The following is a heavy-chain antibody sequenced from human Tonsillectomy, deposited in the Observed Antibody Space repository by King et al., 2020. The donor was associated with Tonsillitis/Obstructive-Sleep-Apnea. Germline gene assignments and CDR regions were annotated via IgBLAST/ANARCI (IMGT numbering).Heavy chain of an antibody. CDR3: ARGEEGDGGGFLPFDY. V-gene: IGHV3-30*04. CDR1: GFTFSSYA. J-gene: IGHJ4*02. D-gene: IGHD3-16*01. Sequence: VQLVESGGGVVQPGRSLRLSCAASGFTFSSYAMHWVRQAPGKGLEWVAVISYDGSNKYYADSVKGRFTISRDNSKNTLYLQMNSLRAEDTAVYYCARGEEGDGGGFLPFDYWGQGTLVTVSS. CDR2: ISYDGSNK.